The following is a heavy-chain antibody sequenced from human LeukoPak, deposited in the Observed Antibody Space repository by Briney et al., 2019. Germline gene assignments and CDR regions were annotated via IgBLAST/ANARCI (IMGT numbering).Heavy chain of an antibody. CDR2: IYTSWST. J-gene: IGHJ4*02. CDR1: GGSISSGSYY. CDR3: ARGYYDSSGYEL. D-gene: IGHD3-22*01. V-gene: IGHV4-61*02. Sequence: SQTLSLTCTVSGGSISSGSYYWSWIRQPAGKGLEWIGRIYTSWSTNYNPSLKSRVTISVDTSKNQFSLKLSSVTAADTAVYYCARGYYDSSGYELWGQGTLVTVSS.